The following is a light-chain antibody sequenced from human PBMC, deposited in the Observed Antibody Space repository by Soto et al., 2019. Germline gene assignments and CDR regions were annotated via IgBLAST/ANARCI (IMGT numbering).Light chain of an antibody. CDR3: CSYTSSSTYV. V-gene: IGLV2-14*01. CDR2: DVS. J-gene: IGLJ1*01. CDR1: SSDVGGYNY. Sequence: QSALTQPASVSGSPGQSITISCTGTSSDVGGYNYACWYQQHPGKAPKLMIYDVSNRPSGVYNRFSGSKSGNTASLTTSGLQAEDDADYYCCSYTSSSTYVFGTGTKVTVL.